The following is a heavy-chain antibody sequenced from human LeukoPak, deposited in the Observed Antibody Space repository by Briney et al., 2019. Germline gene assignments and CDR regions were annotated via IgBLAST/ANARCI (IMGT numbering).Heavy chain of an antibody. J-gene: IGHJ4*02. CDR1: GYTLTELS. CDR2: FDPEDGET. D-gene: IGHD6-25*01. Sequence: GASVKVSCKVSGYTLTELSMHWVRQAPGKGLEWMGGFDPEDGETIYAQKFQGRVTMTEDTSTDTAYMELSSLRSEDTAVYYCATVIPADDAVAFDYWGQGTLVTVSS. CDR3: ATVIPADDAVAFDY. V-gene: IGHV1-24*01.